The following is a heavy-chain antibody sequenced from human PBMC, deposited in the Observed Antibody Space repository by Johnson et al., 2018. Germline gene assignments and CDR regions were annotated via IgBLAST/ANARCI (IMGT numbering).Heavy chain of an antibody. V-gene: IGHV3-49*03. D-gene: IGHD1-14*01. J-gene: IGHJ4*02. Sequence: EVQLVESGGGLVQPGRSLTLSCTTSGFTFGDFAMTWFRQAPGKGLKWVGFIRSKAFGGTAHYAASVIGRFTISRDDSKSVACLQMHSLTTEDTAVDYCTRHLRSVDHPDIDFWGQGTLVTGSS. CDR3: TRHLRSVDHPDIDF. CDR1: GFTFGDFA. CDR2: IRSKAFGGTA.